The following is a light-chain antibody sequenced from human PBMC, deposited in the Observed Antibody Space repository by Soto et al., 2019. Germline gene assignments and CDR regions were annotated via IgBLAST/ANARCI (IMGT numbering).Light chain of an antibody. CDR3: SSFPSTYPQV. V-gene: IGLV2-14*01. J-gene: IGLJ1*01. CDR1: SSDIGSYKY. CDR2: EVS. Sequence: QSVLTEPASVSESPGQSVTISCTGTSSDIGSYKYVSWYQQHPGKAPKLLIFEVSYRPSGVSDRFSASKSGNTASLTISGLQTEDEAHYHCSSFPSTYPQVFGTGTKVTVL.